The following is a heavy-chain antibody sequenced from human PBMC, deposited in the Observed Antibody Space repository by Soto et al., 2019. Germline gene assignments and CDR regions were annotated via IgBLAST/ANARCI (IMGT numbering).Heavy chain of an antibody. J-gene: IGHJ6*02. CDR3: APLSVSLSGPYGIHV. CDR1: GGSISSSSYY. CDR2: IYYSGTT. Sequence: SETLSLTCTVSGGSISSSSYYWGWIRQPPGKGLEWIGTIYYSGTTNYNPSLKSRVTLSVDTSKNQFSVRLNSVTASDTAVYYCAPLSVSLSGPYGIHVWGQGTTVTVSS. D-gene: IGHD2-15*01. V-gene: IGHV4-39*01.